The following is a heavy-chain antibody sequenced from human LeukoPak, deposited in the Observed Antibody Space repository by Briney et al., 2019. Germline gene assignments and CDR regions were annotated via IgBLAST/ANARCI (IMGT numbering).Heavy chain of an antibody. CDR2: MSGSGGNT. CDR1: GFTFSSYA. J-gene: IGHJ4*02. D-gene: IGHD6-13*01. Sequence: PGGSLRLSCAASGFTFSSYAMSWVRQAPGKGLEWVSGMSGSGGNTYYADSVKGRVSISRDNSKNTLYLQMNSLRAEDTAIYYCAKDIRSSWYNWDYWGEGTLVTVSS. V-gene: IGHV3-23*01. CDR3: AKDIRSSWYNWDY.